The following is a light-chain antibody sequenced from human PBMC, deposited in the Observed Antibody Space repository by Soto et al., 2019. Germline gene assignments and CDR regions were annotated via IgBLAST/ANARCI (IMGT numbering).Light chain of an antibody. V-gene: IGLV2-14*01. CDR2: EVN. CDR3: SSYTTNNTVV. CDR1: SSDVGSRNY. J-gene: IGLJ2*01. Sequence: QSALTQPASVSESPGQSISFSCSGTSSDVGSRNYVSWYQQHPGKAPKLIIFEVNNRPSGVSHRFSGSKSGNTASLTISGLQAEDEADYYCSSYTTNNTVVFGGGTKVTVL.